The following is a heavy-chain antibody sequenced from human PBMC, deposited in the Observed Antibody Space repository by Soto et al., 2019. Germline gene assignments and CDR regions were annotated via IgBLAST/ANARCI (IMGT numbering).Heavy chain of an antibody. CDR1: GFTFSSYG. Sequence: QVQLVESGGGVVQPGRSLRLSCAASGFTFSSYGMHWVRQAPGKGLEWVAVISYDGSNKYYADSVKGRFTFSRDNSKNTLYLQMNSLRAEDTAVYYCAKDTNYGGNRLDYWGQGTLVTVSS. CDR2: ISYDGSNK. V-gene: IGHV3-30*18. D-gene: IGHD4-17*01. J-gene: IGHJ4*02. CDR3: AKDTNYGGNRLDY.